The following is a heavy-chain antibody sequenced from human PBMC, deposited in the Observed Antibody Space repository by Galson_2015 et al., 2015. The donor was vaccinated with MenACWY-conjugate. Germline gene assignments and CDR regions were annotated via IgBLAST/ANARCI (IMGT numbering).Heavy chain of an antibody. Sequence: SLRLSCAASGFIFNTYWTHWVRHAPGKGLVWVSRINPGGSSTTYADSVKDRFTISRDHAKNTLYLQMNSLRPEDTTVFYCAKSRGASFYFDSWGQGTLVTVSS. D-gene: IGHD1-26*01. V-gene: IGHV3-74*01. J-gene: IGHJ4*02. CDR1: GFIFNTYW. CDR3: AKSRGASFYFDS. CDR2: INPGGSST.